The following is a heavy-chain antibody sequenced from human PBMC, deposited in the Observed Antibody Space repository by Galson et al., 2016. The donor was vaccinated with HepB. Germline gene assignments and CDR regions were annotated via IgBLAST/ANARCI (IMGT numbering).Heavy chain of an antibody. Sequence: SLRLSCAASGFTFSSYAMDWLRQAPGKGLEWVASISTRRTTYYSDSVQGRFTIYSDNSNNTLYLQMNGLRAEDTAIYYCAKERLVRRIFDHWGQGTLLTVSS. CDR2: ISTRRTT. CDR1: GFTFSSYA. CDR3: AKERLVRRIFDH. D-gene: IGHD1-1*01. J-gene: IGHJ4*02. V-gene: IGHV3-23*01.